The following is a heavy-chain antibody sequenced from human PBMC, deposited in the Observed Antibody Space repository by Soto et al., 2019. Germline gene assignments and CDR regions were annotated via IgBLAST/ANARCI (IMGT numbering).Heavy chain of an antibody. J-gene: IGHJ6*02. D-gene: IGHD2-2*01. CDR3: AKTLFSSTSFYYYYGMDV. Sequence: EVQLLESGGGLVQPGGSLRLSCAASGFTFSSYAMNWVRQAPGKGLEWVSAISGSGGSTYYADSVKGRFTISRDNSKNTLYLQMNSLRAEDTAVYYCAKTLFSSTSFYYYYGMDVWGQGTTVTVSS. V-gene: IGHV3-23*01. CDR2: ISGSGGST. CDR1: GFTFSSYA.